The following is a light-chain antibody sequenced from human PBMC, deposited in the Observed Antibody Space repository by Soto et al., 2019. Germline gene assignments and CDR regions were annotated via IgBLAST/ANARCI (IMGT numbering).Light chain of an antibody. J-gene: IGKJ1*01. CDR3: QQYNSYSWA. V-gene: IGKV1-5*01. CDR1: QGISSW. Sequence: DVEMTNTPSSLSASIADTGTVARVASQGISSWLAWYQQKTGKAPKILIYDASSLESGVPSRFRGSGSGTECTLTISSLQPDDFETYYCQQYNSYSWAFGQGTKVDIK. CDR2: DAS.